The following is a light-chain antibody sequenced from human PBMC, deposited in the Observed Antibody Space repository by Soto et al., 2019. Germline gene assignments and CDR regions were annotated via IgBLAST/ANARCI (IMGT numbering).Light chain of an antibody. J-gene: IGKJ1*01. V-gene: IGKV1-5*03. CDR2: MAS. Sequence: DIQMTQSPSTLSASVGDRVTITCRASQSISPWLAWYQQKPGKAPKLLIYMASSLESGVPSRFSGSGSGTEFTLNISSLQPDDFATYYCQQYNSYSWTFGQGTKVEIK. CDR1: QSISPW. CDR3: QQYNSYSWT.